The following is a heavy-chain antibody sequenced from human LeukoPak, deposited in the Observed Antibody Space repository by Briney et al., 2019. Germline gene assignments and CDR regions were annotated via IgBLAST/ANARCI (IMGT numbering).Heavy chain of an antibody. CDR1: GGSISSGSYY. CDR3: ARGLSSGWYREGEVLDY. D-gene: IGHD6-19*01. V-gene: IGHV4-61*02. J-gene: IGHJ4*02. CDR2: IYTSGST. Sequence: PSQTLSLTCTVSGGSISSGSYYWSWIRQPAGKGLEWIGRIYTSGSTNYNPSLKSRVTISVDTSKNQFSLKLSSVTAADTAVYYCARGLSSGWYREGEVLDYWGQGTLVTVSS.